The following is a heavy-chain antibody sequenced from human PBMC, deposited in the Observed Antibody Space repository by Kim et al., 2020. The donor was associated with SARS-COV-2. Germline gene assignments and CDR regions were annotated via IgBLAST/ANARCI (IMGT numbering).Heavy chain of an antibody. CDR1: GFTFSSYA. Sequence: GGSLRLSCAASGFTFSSYAMSWVRQAPGKGLEWVSSISGSGGSTYYADSVKGRFTISRDNSKNTLYLQMNSLRAEDTAVYYCAKDLNRIVVAGSYGAFDIWGQGTMVTVSS. CDR3: AKDLNRIVVAGSYGAFDI. J-gene: IGHJ3*02. D-gene: IGHD3-22*01. CDR2: ISGSGGST. V-gene: IGHV3-23*01.